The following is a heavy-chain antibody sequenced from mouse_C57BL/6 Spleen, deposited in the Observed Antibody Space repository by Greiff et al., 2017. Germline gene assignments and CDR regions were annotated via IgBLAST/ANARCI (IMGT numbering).Heavy chain of an antibody. D-gene: IGHD1-1*01. V-gene: IGHV2-6-1*01. CDR2: IWSDGSK. J-gene: IGHJ4*01. Sequence: QVQLKESGPGLVAPSQSLSITCTVSGFSLTSYGVHWVRQPPGKGLEWLVVIWSDGSKTYNSAFKSRLSISKDNSKSQVFLKMNSLQTDDTAMYYCARHYYGSSYAMDYWGQGTSVTVSS. CDR1: GFSLTSYG. CDR3: ARHYYGSSYAMDY.